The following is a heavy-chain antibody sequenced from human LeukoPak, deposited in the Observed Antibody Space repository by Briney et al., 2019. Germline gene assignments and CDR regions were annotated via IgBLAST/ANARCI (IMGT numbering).Heavy chain of an antibody. V-gene: IGHV3-11*01. CDR1: GFTFSDYY. CDR2: ISSSGSTI. J-gene: IGHJ5*01. Sequence: GGSLRLSCAASGFTFSDYYMSWIRQAPGKGLEWVSYISSSGSTIYYADSVKGRFTISRDNAKNSLYLQMNSLRAEDTAVYYCAREGYSSSSQHNWFDSWGQGTRVTVSS. CDR3: AREGYSSSSQHNWFDS. D-gene: IGHD6-6*01.